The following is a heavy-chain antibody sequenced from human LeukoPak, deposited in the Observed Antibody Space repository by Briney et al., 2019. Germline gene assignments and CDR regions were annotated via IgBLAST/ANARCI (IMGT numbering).Heavy chain of an antibody. Sequence: SETLSLTCAVYGGSSSGYYWSWIRQPPGKGLEWIGEINHSGSTNYNPSPKSRVTISVDTSKNQFSLKLSSVTAADTAVYYCARGDPVVTGWYFDLWGRGTLVTVSS. CDR2: INHSGST. CDR3: ARGDPVVTGWYFDL. D-gene: IGHD4-23*01. V-gene: IGHV4-34*01. CDR1: GGSSSGYY. J-gene: IGHJ2*01.